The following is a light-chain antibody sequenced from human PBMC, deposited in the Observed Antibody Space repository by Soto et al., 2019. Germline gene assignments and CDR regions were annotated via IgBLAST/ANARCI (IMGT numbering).Light chain of an antibody. Sequence: QSVLTQPASVSGSPGQSITISCTGTSSDVGAYNSVSWYQQYPGKAPKLMMYEVSNRPSGVSDRFSGSKSGNTASLTISGLQTGDEADYYCSSYRSSAPYVFGTGTKLTVL. CDR1: SSDVGAYNS. CDR3: SSYRSSAPYV. V-gene: IGLV2-14*01. J-gene: IGLJ1*01. CDR2: EVS.